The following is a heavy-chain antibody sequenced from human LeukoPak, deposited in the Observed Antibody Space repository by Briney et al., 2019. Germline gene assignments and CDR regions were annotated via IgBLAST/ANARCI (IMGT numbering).Heavy chain of an antibody. J-gene: IGHJ4*02. Sequence: SQTLSLTCAISGDSVSRNSAAWNWIRQSPSRGLEWLGRTYYRSKWYNDYAVSVRSRITINPDTSKNQFSLQLNSVTPEDTAVYYCAREGNYDFWSGYYYFDFWGQGTLVTVSS. CDR3: AREGNYDFWSGYYYFDF. CDR1: GDSVSRNSAA. V-gene: IGHV6-1*01. CDR2: TYYRSKWYN. D-gene: IGHD3-3*01.